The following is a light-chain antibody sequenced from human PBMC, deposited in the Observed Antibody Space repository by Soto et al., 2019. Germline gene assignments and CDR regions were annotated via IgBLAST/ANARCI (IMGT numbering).Light chain of an antibody. J-gene: IGLJ1*01. Sequence: QSVLTQPASVSGSPGQSITISCTGTSSDIGNYNYVSWYQQDPGKAPKLMIYDVSNRPSGVSNRFSGSKSGITASLTISGLQAEDEADYYCSSYTSSSTYVFGTGTKVNVL. V-gene: IGLV2-14*01. CDR2: DVS. CDR1: SSDIGNYNY. CDR3: SSYTSSSTYV.